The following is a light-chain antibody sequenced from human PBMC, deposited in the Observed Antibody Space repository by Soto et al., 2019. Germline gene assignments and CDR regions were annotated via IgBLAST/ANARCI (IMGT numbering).Light chain of an antibody. Sequence: DIQMPQLPSSLSASVGDSVTITCRASVSSSSYLNWYQQKPGNPPKLLIYAASTLQSGVPSRFSGSGSGTDFILTISSLQAEDFATYYCQQGYSTPLTFGPGTKVDIK. CDR2: AAS. CDR3: QQGYSTPLT. CDR1: VSSSSY. V-gene: IGKV1-39*01. J-gene: IGKJ3*01.